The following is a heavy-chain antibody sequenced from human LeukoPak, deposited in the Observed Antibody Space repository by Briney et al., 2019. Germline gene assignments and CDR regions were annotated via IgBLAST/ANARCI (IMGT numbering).Heavy chain of an antibody. D-gene: IGHD2-2*01. CDR1: GFSLSEHL. CDR3: SRDRSPTGPWIVVVPAAPIKNAFDI. CDR2: IKKDGSEK. V-gene: IGHV3-7*01. J-gene: IGHJ3*02. Sequence: GGALRLSCAASGFSLSEHLMTWVRLAPGKGLKWGPDIKKDGSEKLQVESVTGRFTISRANAKNSLYPQMNSLSAEETAVYYCSRDRSPTGPWIVVVPAAPIKNAFDIWGQGTMVTVSS.